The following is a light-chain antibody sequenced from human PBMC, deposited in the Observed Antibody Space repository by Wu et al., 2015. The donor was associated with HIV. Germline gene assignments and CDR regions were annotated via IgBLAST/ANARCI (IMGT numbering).Light chain of an antibody. J-gene: IGKJ4*01. CDR3: QKCNSAPXT. Sequence: DIQMTQSPSTLSASVGDRVTITCRASQSISSWLAWYQQKPGRVPKLLISTASTLQSGVPARFSGSGSGTEFTLTISNLQPEDVATYYCQKCNSAPXTFGGGTKVEI. CDR2: TAS. V-gene: IGKV1-27*01. CDR1: QSISSW.